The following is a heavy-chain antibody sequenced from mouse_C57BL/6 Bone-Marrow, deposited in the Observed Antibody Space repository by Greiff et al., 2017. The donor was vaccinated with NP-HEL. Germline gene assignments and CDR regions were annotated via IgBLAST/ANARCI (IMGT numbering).Heavy chain of an antibody. CDR2: IDPSDSYT. CDR1: GYTFTSYW. J-gene: IGHJ3*01. V-gene: IGHV1-59*01. CDR3: SRVSAWFSY. Sequence: QVQLKQPGAELVRPGTSVKLSCKASGYTFTSYWMHWVKQRPGQGLEWIGVIDPSDSYTNYTQKFKGKATLTVDTSSSTAYMQLRSLTSEDSAVTYCSRVSAWFSYWGQGTLVTVSA.